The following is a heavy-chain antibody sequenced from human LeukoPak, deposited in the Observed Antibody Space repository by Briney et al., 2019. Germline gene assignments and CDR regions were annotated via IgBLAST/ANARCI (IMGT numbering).Heavy chain of an antibody. CDR1: GFTFTSAW. D-gene: IGHD3-3*01. Sequence: GGSLRLSCAASGFTFTSAWMSWVRQAPGKGLEWVARIKGKTAAGAPDYVASVKGRFTISRDDSKNTLFLQMNSLETEDTAVYYCITGDYDFWSGFYSPNHYFDYWGQGTLVTVSS. CDR3: ITGDYDFWSGFYSPNHYFDY. CDR2: IKGKTAAGAP. J-gene: IGHJ4*02. V-gene: IGHV3-15*01.